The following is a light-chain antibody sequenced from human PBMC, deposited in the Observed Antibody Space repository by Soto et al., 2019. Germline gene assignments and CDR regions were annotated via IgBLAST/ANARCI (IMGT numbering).Light chain of an antibody. CDR1: SSNIGAGYD. V-gene: IGLV1-40*01. CDR2: GNS. Sequence: VLTQPPSVSGAPGQRVTISCTGSSSNIGAGYDVHWYQQLPGTAPKLLIYGNSNRPSGVPDRFSGSKSGTSASLAITGLQAEDEADYYCQSYDTSLSVLYVFGTGTKVTVL. CDR3: QSYDTSLSVLYV. J-gene: IGLJ1*01.